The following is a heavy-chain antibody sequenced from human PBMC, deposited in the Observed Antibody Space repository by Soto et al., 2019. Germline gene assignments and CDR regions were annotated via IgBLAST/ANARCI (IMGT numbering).Heavy chain of an antibody. CDR3: AKNRAPVTTSSHFDS. Sequence: EVQLLESGGDLVQPGRSLRLSCAASGFTFSGYAMSWVRQAPGKGLEWVSVIHGGGNSAYYADSVKGRFTISRTNSKNPPYLQMSRLRGEDPAVYYCAKNRAPVTTSSHFDSWAQGTLVTVSS. CDR2: IHGGGNSA. D-gene: IGHD6-6*01. CDR1: GFTFSGYA. J-gene: IGHJ4*02. V-gene: IGHV3-23*01.